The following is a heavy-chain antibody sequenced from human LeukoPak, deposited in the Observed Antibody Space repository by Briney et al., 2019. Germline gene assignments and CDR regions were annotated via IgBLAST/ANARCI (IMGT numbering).Heavy chain of an antibody. CDR2: ISGSGGST. V-gene: IGHV3-23*01. CDR1: GFTFSSYA. CDR3: AKEGRGYSYGYFDY. J-gene: IGHJ4*02. Sequence: GGSLRLSCAASGFTFSSYAMSWVRQAPGKGLEWVSAISGSGGSTYYADSVKGRFTIFRDNSKNTLYLQMNSLRAEDTAVYYRAKEGRGYSYGYFDYWGQGTLVTVSS. D-gene: IGHD5-18*01.